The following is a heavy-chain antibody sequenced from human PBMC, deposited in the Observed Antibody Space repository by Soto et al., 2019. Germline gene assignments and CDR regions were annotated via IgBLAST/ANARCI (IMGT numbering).Heavy chain of an antibody. Sequence: GGSLRLSCAASGFISRSYWMHWVRQVPGKGLVWVSRINGDGRSTSYADSVKGRFTISRDNAKNTLYLQMNSLRADDTAVYYCARAQYLADDAFDIWGQGAMLTVSS. CDR2: INGDGRST. V-gene: IGHV3-74*01. D-gene: IGHD2-2*01. CDR1: GFISRSYW. CDR3: ARAQYLADDAFDI. J-gene: IGHJ3*02.